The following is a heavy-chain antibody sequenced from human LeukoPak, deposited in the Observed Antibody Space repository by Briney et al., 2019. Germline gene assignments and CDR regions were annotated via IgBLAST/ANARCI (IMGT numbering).Heavy chain of an antibody. CDR2: IIPIFGTA. CDR1: GGTFSSYA. CDR3: ARDSSGSEGGWFDP. J-gene: IGHJ5*02. V-gene: IGHV1-69*13. D-gene: IGHD5-12*01. Sequence: ASVKVSCKASGGTFSSYAISWVRQAPGQGLEWMGGIIPIFGTANYAQKFQGRVTITADESTSTAYMELSSLRPEDTAVYYCARDSSGSEGGWFDPWGQGTLVTVSS.